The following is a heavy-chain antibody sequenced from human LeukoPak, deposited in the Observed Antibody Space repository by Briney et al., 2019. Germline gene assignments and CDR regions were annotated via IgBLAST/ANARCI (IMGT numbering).Heavy chain of an antibody. CDR1: GDSVSSNSAA. Sequence: SQTLSLTCAISGDSVSSNSAAWNWIRQSPSRGLEWLGRTYYRSKWYNDYAVSVKSRITINADTSKNQFSLKLSSVTAADTAVYYCAREGGPQSLRGTFDPWGQRTLVTVSS. V-gene: IGHV6-1*01. CDR3: AREGGPQSLRGTFDP. D-gene: IGHD1-1*01. CDR2: TYYRSKWYN. J-gene: IGHJ5*02.